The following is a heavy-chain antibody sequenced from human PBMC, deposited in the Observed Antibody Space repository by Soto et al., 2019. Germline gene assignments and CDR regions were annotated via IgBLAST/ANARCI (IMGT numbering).Heavy chain of an antibody. CDR2: IYYSGST. CDR3: ARQTIAARPFDY. J-gene: IGHJ4*02. D-gene: IGHD6-6*01. CDR1: GGSISSSSYY. Sequence: SETLSLTCTVSGGSISSSSYYWGWIRQPPGKGLEWIGSIYYSGSTYYNPSLKSRVTISVDTPKNQFSLRLSSGTAADTAVYYCARQTIAARPFDYWGQGTLVTVSS. V-gene: IGHV4-39*01.